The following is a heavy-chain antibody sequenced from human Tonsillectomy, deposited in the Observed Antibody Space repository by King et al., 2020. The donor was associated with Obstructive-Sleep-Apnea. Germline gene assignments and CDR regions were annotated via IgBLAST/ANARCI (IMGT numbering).Heavy chain of an antibody. CDR3: AKDLFRSSHQQWLGLFDY. Sequence: VQLVESGGGLVQPGGSLRLSCAASGFTFSSYAMSWVRQAPGKGLEWVSAISGSGGSTYYADSVKGRFTISRDNSKYTLYLQMNSLRAEDTAVYYCAKDLFRSSHQQWLGLFDYWGQGTLVTVSS. CDR1: GFTFSSYA. V-gene: IGHV3-23*04. CDR2: ISGSGGST. J-gene: IGHJ4*02. D-gene: IGHD6-19*01.